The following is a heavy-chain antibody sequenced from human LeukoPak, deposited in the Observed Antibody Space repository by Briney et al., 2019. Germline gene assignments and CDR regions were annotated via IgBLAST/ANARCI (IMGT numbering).Heavy chain of an antibody. J-gene: IGHJ5*02. CDR3: ARRKPPNWLDP. D-gene: IGHD1-14*01. CDR1: GFTFSSYG. Sequence: GGSLRLSCAASGFTFSSYGMHWVRQAPGKGLEWVAVIWYDGSNKYYADSVKGRFTISRDNSKNTLYLQMNSLRAEDTAVYYCARRKPPNWLDPWGQGTLVTVSS. CDR2: IWYDGSNK. V-gene: IGHV3-33*01.